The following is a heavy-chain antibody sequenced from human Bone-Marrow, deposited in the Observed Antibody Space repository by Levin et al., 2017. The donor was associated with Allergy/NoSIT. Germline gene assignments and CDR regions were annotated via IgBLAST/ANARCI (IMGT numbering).Heavy chain of an antibody. CDR2: IYYTGST. Sequence: SQTLSLTCSVSGGSISSNYWSWIRQPPGKGLEWIGYIYYTGSTNYNLSLKSRVTISVDTSKNQFSLNLTSVTAADTALYYCATGPYPYYFDYWGQGTLVTVSS. J-gene: IGHJ4*02. V-gene: IGHV4-59*01. CDR3: ATGPYPYYFDY. CDR1: GGSISSNY.